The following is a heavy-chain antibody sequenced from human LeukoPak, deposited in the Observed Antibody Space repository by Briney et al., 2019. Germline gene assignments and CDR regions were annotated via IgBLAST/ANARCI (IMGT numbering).Heavy chain of an antibody. CDR3: AKVDCSSTSCPLDY. CDR2: IRYDGSNK. J-gene: IGHJ4*02. D-gene: IGHD2-2*01. CDR1: GFTFSSYG. Sequence: GGSLRLSCAASGFTFSSYGMHWVRQAPGKGLEWVAFIRYDGSNKYYADSVKGRFTISRDNSKNTLYLQMNSLRAEDTAAYYCAKVDCSSTSCPLDYWGQGTLVTVSS. V-gene: IGHV3-30*02.